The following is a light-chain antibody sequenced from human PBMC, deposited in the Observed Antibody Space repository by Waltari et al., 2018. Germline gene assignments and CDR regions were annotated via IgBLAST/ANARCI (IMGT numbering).Light chain of an antibody. CDR2: EVS. V-gene: IGLV2-8*01. CDR1: SSDVGGYNY. Sequence: CTGTSSDVGGYNYVSWYQQHPGKAPKLMIYEVSKRPSGVPDRFSGSKSGNTASLTVSGLQAEDEADYYCSSYAGSNNLVFGGGTKLTVL. J-gene: IGLJ2*01. CDR3: SSYAGSNNLV.